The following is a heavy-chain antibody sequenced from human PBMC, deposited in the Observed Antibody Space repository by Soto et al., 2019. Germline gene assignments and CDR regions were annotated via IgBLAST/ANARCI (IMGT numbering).Heavy chain of an antibody. CDR3: ARQLGYSSGWYLLSYGMDV. CDR1: GGSISSSSYY. V-gene: IGHV4-39*01. Sequence: QLQLQESGPGLVKPSETLSLTCTVSGGSISSSSYYWGWIRQPPGKGLEWIGSLYYSGSTYYNPSLKSRVTISVDTSKNQFSLKLSSVTAADTAVYYCARQLGYSSGWYLLSYGMDVWGQGTTVTVSS. CDR2: LYYSGST. J-gene: IGHJ6*02. D-gene: IGHD6-19*01.